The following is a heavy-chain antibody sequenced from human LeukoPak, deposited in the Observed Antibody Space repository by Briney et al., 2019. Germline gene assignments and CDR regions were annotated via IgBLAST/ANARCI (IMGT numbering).Heavy chain of an antibody. CDR3: TTISRGIQLWRVDAFDI. J-gene: IGHJ3*02. CDR1: GFTFSSYA. CDR2: ISSNGGST. V-gene: IGHV3-64*01. D-gene: IGHD5-18*01. Sequence: GGSLRLSCAASGFTFSSYAMHWVRQAPGKGLEYVSAISSNGGSTYYANSVKGRFTISRDDSKNTLYLQMNSLKTEDTAVYYCTTISRGIQLWRVDAFDIWGQGTMVTVSS.